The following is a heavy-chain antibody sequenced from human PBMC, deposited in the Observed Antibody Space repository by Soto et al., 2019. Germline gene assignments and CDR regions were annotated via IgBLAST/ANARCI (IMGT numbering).Heavy chain of an antibody. Sequence: ASVKVSCKASGYTFTSYGISWVRQAPGQGLEWMGWISAYNGNTNYAQKLQGRVTMTTDTSTSTAYMELRSLRADDTAVYYCAAPTPNDFRSGYLTQSEYFQHWGQGTLVTVFS. D-gene: IGHD3-3*01. CDR1: GYTFTSYG. CDR3: AAPTPNDFRSGYLTQSEYFQH. V-gene: IGHV1-18*01. CDR2: ISAYNGNT. J-gene: IGHJ1*01.